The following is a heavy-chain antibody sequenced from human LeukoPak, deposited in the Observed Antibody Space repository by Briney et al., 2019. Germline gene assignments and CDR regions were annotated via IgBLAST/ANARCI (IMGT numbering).Heavy chain of an antibody. V-gene: IGHV3-21*01. CDR1: GFTFSSYS. Sequence: PGGSLRLSCAASGFTFSSYSMNWVRQAPGKGLEWVSSISSSSSYIYYADSVKGRFTISRDNAKNSLYLQMNSLRAEDTAVYYCATSLSGYCSSTSCYGRAFDIWGQGTMVTVSS. CDR3: ATSLSGYCSSTSCYGRAFDI. CDR2: ISSSSSYI. D-gene: IGHD2-2*01. J-gene: IGHJ3*02.